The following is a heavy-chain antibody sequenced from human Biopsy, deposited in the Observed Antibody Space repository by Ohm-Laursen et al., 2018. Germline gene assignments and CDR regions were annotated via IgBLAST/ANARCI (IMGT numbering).Heavy chain of an antibody. Sequence: SLRLSCSASGFTFSRYAMSWVRQAPGKGLEWVSAISGSGRTYYADSVKGRFTISRDNSKNTLFLQLSSLRAEDTAVYYCAKDRYNYTPIGGFSMDVWGQGTTVTVSS. V-gene: IGHV3-23*01. CDR2: ISGSGRT. D-gene: IGHD5-18*01. J-gene: IGHJ6*02. CDR1: GFTFSRYA. CDR3: AKDRYNYTPIGGFSMDV.